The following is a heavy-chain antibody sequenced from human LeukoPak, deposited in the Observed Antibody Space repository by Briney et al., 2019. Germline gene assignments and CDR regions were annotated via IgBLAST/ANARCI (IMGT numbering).Heavy chain of an antibody. CDR2: IRYDGSNK. D-gene: IGHD2-21*02. CDR1: GFTFSSYG. V-gene: IGHV3-30*02. Sequence: GGSLLLSCASSGFTFSSYGMHWVRQAPGKGLGWVAFIRYDGSNKYYADSVKGRFTISRDNSKNTLYLQMNSLRAEDTAVYYCAKDPSFIVVVTRPYFDYWGQGTLVTVSS. J-gene: IGHJ4*02. CDR3: AKDPSFIVVVTRPYFDY.